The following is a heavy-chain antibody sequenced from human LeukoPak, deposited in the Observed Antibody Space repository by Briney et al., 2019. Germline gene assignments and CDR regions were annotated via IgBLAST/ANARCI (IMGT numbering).Heavy chain of an antibody. CDR3: ARGAFESRWASDV. J-gene: IGHJ3*01. CDR2: INTNTRSP. CDR1: GYTFTSYA. V-gene: IGHV7-4-1*02. D-gene: IGHD3-9*01. Sequence: ASVKVSCKASGYTFTSYAMNWVRQAPGQGLEWMGWINTNTRSPTYAQSFTGRFVFSLDTSVSTAYLQISSLKAEDSAIYYCARGAFESRWASDVWGQGTLVTVSS.